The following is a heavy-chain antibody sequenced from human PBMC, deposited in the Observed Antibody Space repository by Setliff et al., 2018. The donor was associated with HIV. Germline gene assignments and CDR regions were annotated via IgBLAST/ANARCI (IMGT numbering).Heavy chain of an antibody. CDR3: ASGAVSGLSLNS. CDR1: GFTVSTNF. D-gene: IGHD3-16*01. Sequence: GGSLRLSCIASGFTVSTNFMTWVRQAPGKGLQWVSVIDSGGSTFYTDAVKGRFTISRDNSQNTLFLQMNRLRVDDTAVYFCASGAVSGLSLNSWGQGTLVTVS. J-gene: IGHJ4*02. V-gene: IGHV3-53*01. CDR2: IDSGGST.